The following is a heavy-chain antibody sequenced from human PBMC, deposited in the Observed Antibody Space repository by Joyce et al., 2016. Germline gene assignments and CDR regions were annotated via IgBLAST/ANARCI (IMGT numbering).Heavy chain of an antibody. CDR3: ARSNYYDSSGYYFDN. CDR1: GASVNSGGSYS. D-gene: IGHD3-22*01. Sequence: QLQLQESGSGLVKPSQTLSLTCAVSGASVNSGGSYSWSWIRQPPGKGLEWIGYIYHSGNTYYNPSRKSRGTISIDTSKDQFSLNLKSVTAADTAVYYCARSNYYDSSGYYFDNWGQGTLVTVSS. V-gene: IGHV4-30-2*01. J-gene: IGHJ4*02. CDR2: IYHSGNT.